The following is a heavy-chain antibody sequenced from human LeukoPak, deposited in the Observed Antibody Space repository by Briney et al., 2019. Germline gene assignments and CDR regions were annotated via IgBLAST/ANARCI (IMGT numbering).Heavy chain of an antibody. CDR3: ASSISTIAGTTGYYYYMDV. D-gene: IGHD1-20*01. J-gene: IGHJ6*03. Sequence: SETLSLTCTVSGGSISSSSYYWGWIRQPPGKGLEWIGSIYYSGSTYYNPSLKSRVTISVDTSKNPFSLKLSSVTAADTAVYYCASSISTIAGTTGYYYYMDVWGKGTTVTVSS. CDR1: GGSISSSSYY. V-gene: IGHV4-39*01. CDR2: IYYSGST.